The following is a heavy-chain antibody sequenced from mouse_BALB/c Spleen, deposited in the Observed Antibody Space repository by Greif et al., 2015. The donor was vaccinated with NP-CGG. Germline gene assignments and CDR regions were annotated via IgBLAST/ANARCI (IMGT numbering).Heavy chain of an antibody. V-gene: IGHV5-9-4*01. D-gene: IGHD3-2*01. CDR1: GFTFSSYA. Sequence: EVMLVESGGGLVKPGGSLKLSCAASGFTFSSYAMSWVRQSPERRLEWVAEISSGGSYTYYPDTVTGRFTISRDNAKNTLYLEMSSLRSEDTAMYYCARGQGFAYWGQGTLVTVSA. CDR3: ARGQGFAY. J-gene: IGHJ3*01. CDR2: ISSGGSYT.